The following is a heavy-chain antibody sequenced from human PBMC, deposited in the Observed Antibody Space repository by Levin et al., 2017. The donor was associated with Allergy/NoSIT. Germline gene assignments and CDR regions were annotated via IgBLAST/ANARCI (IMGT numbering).Heavy chain of an antibody. Sequence: GGSLRLSCAVSGITFRNFDMSWVRQAPGKGLEWVSRIARNGDTTNYADSVKGRFTIYRDNSKNTLYLQMNGLRVEDTAVYYGATWNYVDYWGQGTLVTVSS. CDR3: ATWNYVDY. V-gene: IGHV3-23*01. D-gene: IGHD1-1*01. J-gene: IGHJ4*02. CDR1: GITFRNFD. CDR2: IARNGDTT.